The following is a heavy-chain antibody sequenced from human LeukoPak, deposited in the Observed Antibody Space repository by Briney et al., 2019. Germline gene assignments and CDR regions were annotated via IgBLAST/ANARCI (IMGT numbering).Heavy chain of an antibody. V-gene: IGHV4-38-2*02. D-gene: IGHD3-10*01. CDR1: GYSISSGYY. J-gene: IGHJ6*03. Sequence: PSETLSLTCTVSGYSISSGYYWGWIRQPPGKGLEWIGNIYPTGSTYYNPSLKSRVTISVDTSKNQFSLKLSSVTAADTAVYYCARHRYYYRSGSYYGAPYYMDVWGKGTTVTISS. CDR3: ARHRYYYRSGSYYGAPYYMDV. CDR2: IYPTGST.